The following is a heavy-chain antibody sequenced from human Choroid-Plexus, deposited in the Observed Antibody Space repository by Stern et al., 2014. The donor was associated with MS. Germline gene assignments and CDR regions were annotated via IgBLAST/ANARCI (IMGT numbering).Heavy chain of an antibody. CDR3: ARDQRGITIFGVVTDYYYLGMDV. D-gene: IGHD3-3*01. V-gene: IGHV1-2*02. CDR2: TNPNTGGT. Sequence: VQLEESGAEVKKLGASVKVSCKASGYIFTGYYIHWVRQAPGQGLEWMAWTNPNTGGTKYAQKFQGRVTMGRDTSISTAYVELSSLTSDDTAVYYCARDQRGITIFGVVTDYYYLGMDVWGQGTTVTVSS. CDR1: GYIFTGYY. J-gene: IGHJ6*02.